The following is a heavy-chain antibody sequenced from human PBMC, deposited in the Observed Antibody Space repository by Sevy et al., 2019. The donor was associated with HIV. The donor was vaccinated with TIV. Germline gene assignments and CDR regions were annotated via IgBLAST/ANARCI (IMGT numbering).Heavy chain of an antibody. Sequence: GGSLRLSCITSGFTFTNYWMNWVRQAPGKGLQWIAYIDGNGDTIDYADSLKGRVTISRDNAKNSVYLQMNTLRAEDTAVYYCARDHVKDGEGGDYYYHAMDVWGRGTTVTVSS. CDR1: GFTFTNYW. J-gene: IGHJ6*02. D-gene: IGHD2-21*01. CDR2: IDGNGDTI. V-gene: IGHV3-48*03. CDR3: ARDHVKDGEGGDYYYHAMDV.